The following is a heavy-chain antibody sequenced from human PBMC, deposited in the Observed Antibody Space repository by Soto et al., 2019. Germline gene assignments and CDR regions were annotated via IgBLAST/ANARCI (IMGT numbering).Heavy chain of an antibody. D-gene: IGHD2-2*03. V-gene: IGHV3-15*01. J-gene: IGHJ1*01. CDR3: TTVGYCSSTSCPEYFQH. Sequence: EVQLVESGGGLVKPGGSLRLSCAASGFTFSNAWMSWVRQAPGKGLEGVGRIKSKTDGGTTDYAAPVKGRFTISRDDSKHMLYLQMNSLKTEDTAVYYCTTVGYCSSTSCPEYFQHWGQGTLVTVSS. CDR1: GFTFSNAW. CDR2: IKSKTDGGTT.